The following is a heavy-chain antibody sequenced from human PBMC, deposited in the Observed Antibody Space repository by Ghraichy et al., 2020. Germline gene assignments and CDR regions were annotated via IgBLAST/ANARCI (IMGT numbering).Heavy chain of an antibody. CDR3: ARIVDTAMVHLDY. CDR1: GFTFSSYS. J-gene: IGHJ4*02. D-gene: IGHD5-18*01. Sequence: GGSLRLSCAASGFTFSSYSMNWVRQAPGKGLEWVSYISSSSSTIYYADSVKGRFTISRDNAKNSLYLQMNSLRAEDTAVYYCARIVDTAMVHLDYWGQGTLVTVSS. V-gene: IGHV3-48*01. CDR2: ISSSSSTI.